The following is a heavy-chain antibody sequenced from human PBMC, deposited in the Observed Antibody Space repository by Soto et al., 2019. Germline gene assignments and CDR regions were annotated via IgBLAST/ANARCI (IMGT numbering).Heavy chain of an antibody. J-gene: IGHJ3*02. V-gene: IGHV3-13*01. CDR2: IGTAGDT. D-gene: IGHD2-2*03. CDR1: GFTFISYD. Sequence: LRLSCAASGFTFISYDMHWVRQATGKGLEGVSAIGTAGDTYYPGSVKGRFTISRENAKNSLYLQMNSLRAGDTAVYYCARGGVGYCSSTSCYFYPNAFDIWGQGTMVTVSS. CDR3: ARGGVGYCSSTSCYFYPNAFDI.